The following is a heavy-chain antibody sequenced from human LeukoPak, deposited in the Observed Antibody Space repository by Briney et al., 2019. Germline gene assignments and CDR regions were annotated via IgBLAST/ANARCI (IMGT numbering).Heavy chain of an antibody. CDR1: GYTFTGYY. J-gene: IGHJ4*02. CDR3: ARGPSYYDILTGWYYFDY. CDR2: MNPNSGNT. Sequence: ASVKVSCKASGYTFTGYYMHWVRQAPGQGLEWMGWMNPNSGNTGYAQKFQGRVTMTRNTSISTAYMELSSLRSEDTAVYYCARGPSYYDILTGWYYFDYWGQGTLVTVSS. D-gene: IGHD3-9*01. V-gene: IGHV1-8*02.